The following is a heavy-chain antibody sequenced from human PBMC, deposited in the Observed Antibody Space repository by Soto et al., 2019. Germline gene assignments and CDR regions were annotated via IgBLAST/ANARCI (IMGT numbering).Heavy chain of an antibody. J-gene: IGHJ3*02. D-gene: IGHD6-13*01. CDR1: GYTFTIYD. Sequence: GASVKVSCKASGYTFTIYDINWVRQATGQGLEWMGWMNPSGGSTSYAQKFQGRVTMTRDTSTSTVYMELSSLRSEDTAVYYCARLSSYSSSWSFAFDIWGQGTMVTVSS. CDR2: MNPSGGST. V-gene: IGHV1-8*01. CDR3: ARLSSYSSSWSFAFDI.